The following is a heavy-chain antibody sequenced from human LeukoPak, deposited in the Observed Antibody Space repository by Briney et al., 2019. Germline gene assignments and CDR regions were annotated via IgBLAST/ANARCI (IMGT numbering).Heavy chain of an antibody. J-gene: IGHJ5*02. D-gene: IGHD6-13*01. CDR2: IYYSGST. CDR3: ARSIAAEYNWFDP. V-gene: IGHV4-59*01. CDR1: GGSISSYY. Sequence: SETLFLTCTVSGGSISSYYWSWIRQSPGKGLEWIGYIYYSGSTNYNPSLKSRVTISVDTSKNQFSLKLSSVTAADTAVYYCARSIAAEYNWFDPWGQGTLVTVSS.